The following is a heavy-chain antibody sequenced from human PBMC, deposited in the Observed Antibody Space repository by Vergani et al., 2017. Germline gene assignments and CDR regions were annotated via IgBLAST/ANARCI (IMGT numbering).Heavy chain of an antibody. J-gene: IGHJ4*02. CDR2: IIPIFGTA. CDR1: GGTFSSSA. CDR3: ARAHYDSSGYYYYYFDD. Sequence: QVQLVQSGAEVKKPGSSVKVSCKASGGTFSSSAISWVRQAPGQGLEWMGRIIPIFGTANYAQKFQGRVTITADESTSTAYMELSSLRSEDTAVYYCARAHYDSSGYYYYYFDDWGQGTLVTVSS. V-gene: IGHV1-69*13. D-gene: IGHD3-22*01.